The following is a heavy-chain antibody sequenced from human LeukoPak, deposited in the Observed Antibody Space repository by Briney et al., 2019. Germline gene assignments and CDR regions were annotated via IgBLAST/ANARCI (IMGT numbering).Heavy chain of an antibody. CDR2: ITSSSSYI. D-gene: IGHD4-17*01. CDR1: GFTFSSYS. J-gene: IGHJ4*02. CDR3: AKAYGDYGNY. V-gene: IGHV3-21*04. Sequence: GGSLRLSCAASGFTFSSYSMNWVRQAPGKGLEWVSSITSSSSYIYYADSVKGRFTISRDNSKNTLYLQMNSLRAEDTAVYYCAKAYGDYGNYWGQGTLVTVSS.